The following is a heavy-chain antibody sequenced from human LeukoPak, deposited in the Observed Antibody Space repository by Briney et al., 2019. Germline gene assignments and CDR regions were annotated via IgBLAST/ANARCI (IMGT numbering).Heavy chain of an antibody. J-gene: IGHJ3*02. D-gene: IGHD2-8*02. V-gene: IGHV2-5*02. CDR3: AHRPIRSSGGAFDI. Sequence: SGPTLVNPTQTLTLTCTFSGFSLSTSGVGVGWIRQPPGKALEWLALIYWDDDKRYSPSLKTRLTITKDTSKDEVVLTMTNMDPVDTATYYCAHRPIRSSGGAFDIWGQGTLVTVSS. CDR1: GFSLSTSGVG. CDR2: IYWDDDK.